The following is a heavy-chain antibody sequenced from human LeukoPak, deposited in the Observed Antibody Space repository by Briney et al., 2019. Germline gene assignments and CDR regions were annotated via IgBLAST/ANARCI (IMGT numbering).Heavy chain of an antibody. Sequence: GGSLRLSCAASGFTFSNHAMTWVRQAPGKGLEWVSGISGSGGSTFYADSVKGRFTISRDNSKNTLYLQMNSLRADDTAVYYCAKEEGAAAGHSAIDYWGQGTLVTVSS. CDR3: AKEEGAAAGHSAIDY. V-gene: IGHV3-23*01. CDR2: ISGSGGST. D-gene: IGHD6-13*01. J-gene: IGHJ4*02. CDR1: GFTFSNHA.